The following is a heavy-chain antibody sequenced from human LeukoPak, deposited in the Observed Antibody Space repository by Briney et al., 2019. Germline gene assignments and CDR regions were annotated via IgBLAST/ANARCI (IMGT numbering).Heavy chain of an antibody. CDR3: TTNRVAAAGDD. CDR2: IRPDGSGT. J-gene: IGHJ1*01. Sequence: AGGSLRLSCAASGFTFSSCWMTWVRQAPGKGLEWVANIRPDGSGTYYVDSVKGQFIVSRDNAKNSLYLQMNSLRTDDTAVYYCTTNRVAAAGDDWGQGTLVTVSS. CDR1: GFTFSSCW. D-gene: IGHD6-13*01. V-gene: IGHV3-7*01.